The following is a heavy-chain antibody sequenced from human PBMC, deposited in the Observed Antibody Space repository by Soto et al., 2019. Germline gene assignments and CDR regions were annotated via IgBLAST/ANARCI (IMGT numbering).Heavy chain of an antibody. CDR2: ISGSGGST. CDR3: AKDTIAVAGTSSAALDYYGMDV. Sequence: GGSLRLSCAASRFTFSSYAMSWVRQAPGKGLEWVSAISGSGGSTYYADSVKGRFTISRDNSKNTLYLQMNSLRAEDTAVYYCAKDTIAVAGTSSAALDYYGMDVWGQGTTVTVSS. D-gene: IGHD6-19*01. J-gene: IGHJ6*02. V-gene: IGHV3-23*01. CDR1: RFTFSSYA.